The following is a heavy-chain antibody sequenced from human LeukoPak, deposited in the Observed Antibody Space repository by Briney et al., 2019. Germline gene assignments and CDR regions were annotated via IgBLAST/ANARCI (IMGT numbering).Heavy chain of an antibody. D-gene: IGHD2-2*01. V-gene: IGHV1-69*05. J-gene: IGHJ4*02. Sequence: SVKVSCKASGGSFSSYSISWVRQAPGQGLEWMGWIIPIFGTANYAQKFQGRGTITTDEATSTAYMELSSLKSEDTAVYYCASYFLGYCSSTSCSRYYFDYWGQGTLVTVSS. CDR3: ASYFLGYCSSTSCSRYYFDY. CDR1: GGSFSSYS. CDR2: IIPIFGTA.